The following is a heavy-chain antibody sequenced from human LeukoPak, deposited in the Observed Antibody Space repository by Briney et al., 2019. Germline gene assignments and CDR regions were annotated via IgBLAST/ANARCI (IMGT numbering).Heavy chain of an antibody. CDR3: ARHFYGSGTYYHFDY. V-gene: IGHV1-18*01. Sequence: ASVKVSCKASGYTFTSYGISWLRQAPGQGPEWMGWISPYNGNTNYAQKFQGRATMTTDTSTSTAYMELRSLRSDDTAVYYCARHFYGSGTYYHFDYWGQGTLVTVSS. J-gene: IGHJ4*02. CDR2: ISPYNGNT. D-gene: IGHD3-10*01. CDR1: GYTFTSYG.